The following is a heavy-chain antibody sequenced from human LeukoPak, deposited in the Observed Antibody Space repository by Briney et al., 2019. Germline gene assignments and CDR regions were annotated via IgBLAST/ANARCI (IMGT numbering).Heavy chain of an antibody. Sequence: SETLSLTCTVSGGSISSYYWSWTRQPAGKGLEWIGRIYTSGSTNYNPSLKSRVTMSADTSKNQFSLKLSSVTAADTAVYYCARDKRGITMIVVVDAFDIWGQGTMVTVSS. CDR3: ARDKRGITMIVVVDAFDI. CDR1: GGSISSYY. CDR2: IYTSGST. D-gene: IGHD3-22*01. V-gene: IGHV4-4*07. J-gene: IGHJ3*02.